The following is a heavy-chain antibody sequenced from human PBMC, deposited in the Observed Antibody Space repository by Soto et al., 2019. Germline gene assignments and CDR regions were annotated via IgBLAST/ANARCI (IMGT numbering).Heavy chain of an antibody. CDR1: GGSTSSDNY. J-gene: IGHJ4*02. CDR3: AREGGESSDGLYYFDS. V-gene: IGHV4-30-4*01. CDR2: IYYSGNT. D-gene: IGHD3-16*01. Sequence: LSLTCTVSGGSTSSDNYWSWICQPPGKGLEWIGHIYYSGNTDYNPSLKSRLAISIDTSKNQFSLKLSSVTAADTAVYFCAREGGESSDGLYYFDSWGQGSLVTVSS.